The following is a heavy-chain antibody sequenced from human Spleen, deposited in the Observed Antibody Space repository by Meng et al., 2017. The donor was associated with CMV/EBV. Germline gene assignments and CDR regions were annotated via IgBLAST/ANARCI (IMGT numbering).Heavy chain of an antibody. Sequence: GGSLRLSCAASGFTFSSYSMNWVRQAPGKGLEWVSSISSSSSYIYYADSVKGRFTISRDNSKNTLYLQMNSLRAEDTAVYYCATDIVVVPAASDIGYWGQGTLVTVSS. J-gene: IGHJ4*02. CDR1: GFTFSSYS. CDR3: ATDIVVVPAASDIGY. V-gene: IGHV3-21*04. D-gene: IGHD2-2*01. CDR2: ISSSSSYI.